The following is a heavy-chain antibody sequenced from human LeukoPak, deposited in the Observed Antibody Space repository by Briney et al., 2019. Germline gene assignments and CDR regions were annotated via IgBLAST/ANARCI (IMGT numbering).Heavy chain of an antibody. D-gene: IGHD6-19*01. CDR2: IYHSGST. J-gene: IGHJ5*02. CDR3: ARSHSSGWYNWFDP. Sequence: SETLSLTCAVSGGSISSGGYSWSWIRQPPGKGLEWIGYIYHSGSTYYNPSLKSRVTISVDRSKNQFSLKLSSVTAADTAVYYCARSHSSGWYNWFDPWGQGTLVIVSS. V-gene: IGHV4-30-2*01. CDR1: GGSISSGGYS.